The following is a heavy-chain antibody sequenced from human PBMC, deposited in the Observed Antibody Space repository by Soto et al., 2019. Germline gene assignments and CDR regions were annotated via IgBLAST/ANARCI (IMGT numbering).Heavy chain of an antibody. D-gene: IGHD2-21*02. CDR2: IWYDGSNK. CDR3: ARALSDSLYYYYMDV. CDR1: GFTFSSYG. J-gene: IGHJ6*03. V-gene: IGHV3-33*01. Sequence: QVQLVESGGGVVQPGRSLRLSCAASGFTFSSYGMHWVRQAPGKGLEWVAVIWYDGSNKYYADSVKGRFTISRDNSKNTLYLQMNSLRAEDTAVYYCARALSDSLYYYYMDVWGKGTTVTVSS.